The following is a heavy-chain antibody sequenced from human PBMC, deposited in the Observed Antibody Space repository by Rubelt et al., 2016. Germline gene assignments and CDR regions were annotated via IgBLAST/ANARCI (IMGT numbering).Heavy chain of an antibody. Sequence: RSLRLSCAASGFTFSDYAMHWVRQAPGKGLEWVAVISFDGSNEYYADSVKGRFTISRDNSKNTLYLQMNSLRPDDTAVYYCAREWGGSYDGLPDYWGQGTLVTVSS. CDR1: GFTFSDYA. D-gene: IGHD1-26*01. CDR2: ISFDGSNE. J-gene: IGHJ4*02. CDR3: AREWGGSYDGLPDY. V-gene: IGHV3-30*04.